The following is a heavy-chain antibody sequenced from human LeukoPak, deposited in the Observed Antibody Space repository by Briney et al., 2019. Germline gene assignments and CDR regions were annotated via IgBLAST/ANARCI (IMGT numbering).Heavy chain of an antibody. CDR1: GFTFSSYA. Sequence: PGGSLRLSCAASGFTFSSYAMHWVRQAPGKGLEWVAVISYDGSNKYYADSVKGRFTISRDNSKNTLYLQMNSLRAEDTAVYYCARGPLSGSSLMGFDYWGQGTLVTVSS. CDR2: ISYDGSNK. V-gene: IGHV3-30-3*01. CDR3: ARGPLSGSSLMGFDY. J-gene: IGHJ4*02. D-gene: IGHD1-26*01.